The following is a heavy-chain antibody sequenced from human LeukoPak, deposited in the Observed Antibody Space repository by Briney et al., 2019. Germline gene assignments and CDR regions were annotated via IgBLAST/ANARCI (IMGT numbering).Heavy chain of an antibody. V-gene: IGHV1-69*13. CDR3: ARNPPATAEFYFDY. CDR2: IIPMFGTA. Sequence: SVKVSCKASGGTFSSYVITWVRQAPGQGLEWMGGIIPMFGTADYAQKFQGRVTITADESTSTAYMQLSSLRSEDTAVYYCARNPPATAEFYFDYWGQGTLVTVSS. J-gene: IGHJ4*02. CDR1: GGTFSSYV. D-gene: IGHD1-14*01.